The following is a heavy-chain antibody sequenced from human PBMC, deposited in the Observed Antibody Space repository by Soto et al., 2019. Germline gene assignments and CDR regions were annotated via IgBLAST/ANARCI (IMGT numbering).Heavy chain of an antibody. CDR1: GFTFSGSA. CDR3: PTLTGDNAFDI. D-gene: IGHD1-20*01. J-gene: IGHJ3*02. CDR2: MRSKSNNDAT. Sequence: EVQLVESGGGLVQPGGSLTLSCAASGFTFSGSAMHWVRQASGKGLEWVGRMRSKSNNDATTYVASVRGRFTISRDASKNTAYLQMNSLKTEDTAVYYCPTLTGDNAFDIWGKGTMVTVSS. V-gene: IGHV3-73*02.